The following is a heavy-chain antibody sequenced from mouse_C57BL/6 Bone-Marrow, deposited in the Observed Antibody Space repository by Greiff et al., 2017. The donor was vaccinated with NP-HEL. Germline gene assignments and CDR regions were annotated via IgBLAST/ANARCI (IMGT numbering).Heavy chain of an antibody. CDR2: ISDGGSYT. CDR1: GFTFSSYA. D-gene: IGHD2-5*01. Sequence: EVMLVESGGGLVKPGGPLKLSCAASGFTFSSYAMSWVRQTPEKRLEWVATISDGGSYTYYPDNVKGRFTISRDNAKNNLYLQMSHLKSEDTAMYYCARDNYSNYRFAYWGQGTLVTVSA. V-gene: IGHV5-4*01. J-gene: IGHJ3*01. CDR3: ARDNYSNYRFAY.